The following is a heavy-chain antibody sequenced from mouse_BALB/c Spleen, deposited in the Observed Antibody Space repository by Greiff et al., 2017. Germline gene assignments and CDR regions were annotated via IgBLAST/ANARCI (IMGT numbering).Heavy chain of an antibody. CDR2: ISSGSSTI. V-gene: IGHV5-17*02. CDR1: GFTFSSFG. D-gene: IGHD2-1*01. CDR3: ARWGNYDYYAMDY. Sequence: EVNVVESGGGLVKPGGSLKLSCAASGFTFSSFGMHWVRQAPEKGLEWVAYISSGSSTIYYADTVKGRFTISRDNPKNTLFLQMTSLRSEDTAMYYCARWGNYDYYAMDYWGQGTSVTVSS. J-gene: IGHJ4*01.